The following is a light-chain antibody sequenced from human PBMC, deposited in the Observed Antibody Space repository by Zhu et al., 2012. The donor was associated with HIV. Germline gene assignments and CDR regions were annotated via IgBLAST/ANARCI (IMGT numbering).Light chain of an antibody. J-gene: IGKJ4*01. V-gene: IGKV3-11*01. CDR2: DAT. CDR1: QSASIF. CDR3: QQRRNWPLT. Sequence: EIVMTQYPATLSVSPGERATLSCRASQSASIFVAWYQQRPGQAPRLLIYDATKRATGIPARFSGSGSGTDFTLTISSLEPEDFALYYCQQRRNWPLTFGGGTRVEIK.